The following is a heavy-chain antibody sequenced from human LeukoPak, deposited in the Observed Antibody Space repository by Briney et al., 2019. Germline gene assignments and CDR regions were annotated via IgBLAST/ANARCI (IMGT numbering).Heavy chain of an antibody. CDR2: ISYDGSNK. CDR3: AKDLGVDTAMALDY. CDR1: GFTFSSYA. J-gene: IGHJ4*02. V-gene: IGHV3-30*04. Sequence: GGSLRLSCAASGFTFSSYAMHWVRQAPGKGLEWVAVISYDGSNKYYADSVKGRFTISRDNSKNTLYLQMNSLRAEDTAVYYCAKDLGVDTAMALDYWGQGTLVTVSS. D-gene: IGHD5-18*01.